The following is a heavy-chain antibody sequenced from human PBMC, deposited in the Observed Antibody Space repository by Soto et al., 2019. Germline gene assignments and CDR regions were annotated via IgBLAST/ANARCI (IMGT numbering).Heavy chain of an antibody. CDR2: IYYSGST. D-gene: IGHD1-26*01. Sequence: PSETLSRTCTVSGGSISSSSYYWGWIRQPPGKGLEWIGSIYYSGSTYYNPSLKSRVTISVDTSKNQFSLKLSSVTAADTAVYYCARGELGNFDYWGQGTLVTVSS. V-gene: IGHV4-39*01. CDR3: ARGELGNFDY. CDR1: GGSISSSSYY. J-gene: IGHJ4*02.